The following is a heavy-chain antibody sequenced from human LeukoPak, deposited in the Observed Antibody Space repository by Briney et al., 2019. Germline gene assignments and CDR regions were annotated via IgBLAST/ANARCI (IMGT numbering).Heavy chain of an antibody. CDR1: GAPISTYY. CDR2: IDYGGST. Sequence: SETLSLTCTVSGAPISTYYWSWIRQPPGKGLEWIGYIDYGGSTNYNPSLKSRVTISLDTSQNQFSLKLSSVTAADTAVYYCARDFGGTYFIQWYFDLWGRGTLVTVSS. V-gene: IGHV4-59*01. D-gene: IGHD1-26*01. CDR3: ARDFGGTYFIQWYFDL. J-gene: IGHJ2*01.